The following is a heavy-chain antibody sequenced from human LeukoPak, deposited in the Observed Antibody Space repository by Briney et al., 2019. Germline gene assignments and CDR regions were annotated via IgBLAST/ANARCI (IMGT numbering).Heavy chain of an antibody. Sequence: ASVKVSCKASGYTFTGYYMHWVRQAPGKGLVWVSRINDDGSTTSYADSVKGRFTISRDNAKNTLYLQTNSLRAEDTAVYYCVRDHDPNAHWYFDLWGRGTLVAVSS. CDR2: INDDGSTT. CDR1: GYTFTGYY. CDR3: VRDHDPNAHWYFDL. J-gene: IGHJ2*01. V-gene: IGHV3-74*01.